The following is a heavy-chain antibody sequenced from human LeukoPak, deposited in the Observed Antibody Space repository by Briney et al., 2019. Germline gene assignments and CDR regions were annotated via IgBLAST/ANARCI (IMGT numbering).Heavy chain of an antibody. CDR1: GGTVSSYV. CDR2: IIPIFGTA. Sequence: ASVKVSCKASGGTVSSYVISWVRQAPGQGLEWMGGIIPIFGTANYAQKFQGRVTITADESTGTAYMELSSLRSEDTAVYYCARDTSTWDWFDPWGQGTLVIVSS. V-gene: IGHV1-69*13. D-gene: IGHD2-2*01. J-gene: IGHJ5*02. CDR3: ARDTSTWDWFDP.